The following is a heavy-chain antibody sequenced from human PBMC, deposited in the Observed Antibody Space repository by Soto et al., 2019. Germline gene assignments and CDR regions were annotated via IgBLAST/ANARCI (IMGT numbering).Heavy chain of an antibody. J-gene: IGHJ6*02. CDR3: ARELRDIVVVPAAISYYYYGMDV. CDR1: GGTFSSYA. CDR2: IIPIFGTA. Sequence: QGQLVQSGAEVKKPGSSVKVSCKASGGTFSSYAISWVRQAPGQGLEWMGGIIPIFGTANYAQKFQGRVTITADESTSRAYMELSSLRSEDTAVYYCARELRDIVVVPAAISYYYYGMDVWGQGTTVTVSS. D-gene: IGHD2-2*01. V-gene: IGHV1-69*01.